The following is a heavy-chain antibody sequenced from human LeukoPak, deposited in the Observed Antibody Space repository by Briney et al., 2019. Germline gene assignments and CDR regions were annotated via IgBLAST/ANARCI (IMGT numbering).Heavy chain of an antibody. J-gene: IGHJ5*02. V-gene: IGHV4-59*01. Sequence: KPSGTLSLTCTVSGVSISGYSWTWIRQPPGQGLEWIGYFHNSRTTSYNPSLTGRVIISVDTAMDQISLKLSSVTAADTAVYYCARGHLGLSPWGQGTLVTVSS. CDR1: GVSISGYS. CDR3: ARGHLGLSP. CDR2: FHNSRTT. D-gene: IGHD3-10*01.